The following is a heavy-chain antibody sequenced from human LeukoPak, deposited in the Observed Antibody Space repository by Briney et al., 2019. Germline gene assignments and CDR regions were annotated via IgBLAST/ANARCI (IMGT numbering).Heavy chain of an antibody. CDR1: GYTFITYY. D-gene: IGHD2-21*02. J-gene: IGHJ4*02. CDR2: ISPSGGST. V-gene: IGHV1-46*01. Sequence: ASVKVSCKASGYTFITYYIHWVRQAPGQGLEWMGIISPSGGSTTYAQRFQGRVTMTGDTSTSTVYMELSSLRSEDTAVYYCARSRLLLDYWGQGTLLTVSS. CDR3: ARSRLLLDY.